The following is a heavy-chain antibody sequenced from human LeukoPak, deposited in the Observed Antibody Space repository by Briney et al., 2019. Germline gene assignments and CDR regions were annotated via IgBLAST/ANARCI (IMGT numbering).Heavy chain of an antibody. Sequence: PGGSPRLSCAASRFTFSSYSMNWVRQAPGKGLEWVSSISSSGSYIYYADSVKGRFTISRDNAKNSLYLQMNSLRAEDTAVYYCARGGTYSSSSGDYWGQGTLVTVSS. J-gene: IGHJ4*02. V-gene: IGHV3-21*01. CDR1: RFTFSSYS. D-gene: IGHD6-13*01. CDR2: ISSSGSYI. CDR3: ARGGTYSSSSGDY.